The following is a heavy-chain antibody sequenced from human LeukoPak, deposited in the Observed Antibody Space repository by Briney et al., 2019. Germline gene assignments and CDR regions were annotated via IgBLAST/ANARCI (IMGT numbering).Heavy chain of an antibody. V-gene: IGHV3-23*01. J-gene: IGHJ5*02. CDR2: ISGSGGST. CDR1: GFTFSSYA. CDR3: AKYCSSTSCYRARWFDP. Sequence: GGSLRLSCAASGFTFSSYAMSWVRQAPGKGLEWVSAISGSGGSTYYADSVKGRFTISRDNSKNTLYLQMNSLRAEDTAVYYCAKYCSSTSCYRARWFDPWGQGTLVTVSS. D-gene: IGHD2-2*01.